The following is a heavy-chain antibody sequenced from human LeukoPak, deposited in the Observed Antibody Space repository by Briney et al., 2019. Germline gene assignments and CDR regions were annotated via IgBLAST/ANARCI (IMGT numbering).Heavy chain of an antibody. D-gene: IGHD2-2*01. CDR3: ARRLTQYDCFDP. CDR2: TYYRSTWYN. J-gene: IGHJ5*02. V-gene: IGHV6-1*01. Sequence: SQTLSLTCTISGDSVSSNSVTWNWIRQSPSRGLEWLGRTYYRSTWYNDCAVSVRGRITVNPDTSKNQFSLHLNSVTPEDTAVYYCARRLTQYDCFDPWGQGILVTVSS. CDR1: GDSVSSNSVT.